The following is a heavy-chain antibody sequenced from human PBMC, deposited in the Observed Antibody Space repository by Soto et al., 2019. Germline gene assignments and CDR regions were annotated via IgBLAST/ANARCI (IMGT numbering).Heavy chain of an antibody. CDR2: IYYSGST. D-gene: IGHD3-3*01. Sequence: SETLSLTCTVSDGSISSYYWSWIRQPPGKGLEWIGYIYYSGSTNYNPSLKSRVTISVDTSKNQFSLKLSSVTAEDTAVYFCARSVILSGGSYKGLIRLHYFDTWGPGTLVTVSS. V-gene: IGHV4-59*01. CDR1: DGSISSYY. CDR3: ARSVILSGGSYKGLIRLHYFDT. J-gene: IGHJ4*02.